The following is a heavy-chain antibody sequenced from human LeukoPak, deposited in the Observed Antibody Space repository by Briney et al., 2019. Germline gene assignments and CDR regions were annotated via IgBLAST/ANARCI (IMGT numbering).Heavy chain of an antibody. V-gene: IGHV3-23*01. CDR3: ARDHHRRQYDGQARDTFDI. CDR1: GFTFTRYA. D-gene: IGHD3-16*01. Sequence: GGSLRLSCAASGFTFTRYAMAWVRQAPGKGLEWVSAISNTAGSAYYADSVKGRFTISRDNSKNTLYLQMNSLRAEDTAVYYCARDHHRRQYDGQARDTFDIWGQGTMVTVSS. J-gene: IGHJ3*02. CDR2: ISNTAGSA.